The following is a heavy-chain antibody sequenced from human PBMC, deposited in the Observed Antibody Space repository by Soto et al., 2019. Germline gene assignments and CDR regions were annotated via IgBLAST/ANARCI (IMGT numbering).Heavy chain of an antibody. CDR2: AYYSGST. Sequence: QVHLQESGPGLVKPSQTLSLTCTVSGASISSGGYYWSWIRQYPGKGLEGIGYAYYSGSTYYNPSFQSRVPRSADTSKNQYSLKLSSVTAADTAVFYCARRIQHYYDSSVYYDDYRGQRTLVSVSS. CDR1: GASISSGGYY. J-gene: IGHJ4*02. V-gene: IGHV4-31*03. CDR3: ARRIQHYYDSSVYYDDY. D-gene: IGHD3-22*01.